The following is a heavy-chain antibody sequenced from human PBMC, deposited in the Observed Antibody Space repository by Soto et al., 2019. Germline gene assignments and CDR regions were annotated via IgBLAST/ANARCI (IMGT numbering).Heavy chain of an antibody. Sequence: EVQLLESGGGLVQPGGSLRLSCAASGFTFSSYAMSWVRQAPGKGLEWVSTIAGSGGRTDYADSVKGRFTISRDNSKNTLFLQMNSLRAEVTAVYYCAKRYYDFWSGLYDSWGQGTLVTVSS. CDR1: GFTFSSYA. CDR3: AKRYYDFWSGLYDS. V-gene: IGHV3-23*01. J-gene: IGHJ4*02. D-gene: IGHD3-3*01. CDR2: IAGSGGRT.